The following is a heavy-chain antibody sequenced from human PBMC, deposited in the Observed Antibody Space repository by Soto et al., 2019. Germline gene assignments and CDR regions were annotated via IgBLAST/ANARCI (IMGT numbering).Heavy chain of an antibody. D-gene: IGHD3-10*01. CDR3: ASGWFGEFVYYFDY. CDR2: ISVYNGNT. Sequence: QVQLVQSGAEVKKPGASVKVSCKASGYTFTSYGISWVRQAPGQGLEWMGWISVYNGNTNYAQKLQGRVTMTTDTSTSKAYMELRSLTSDDTAVYYCASGWFGEFVYYFDYWGQGTLVTVSS. CDR1: GYTFTSYG. V-gene: IGHV1-18*01. J-gene: IGHJ4*02.